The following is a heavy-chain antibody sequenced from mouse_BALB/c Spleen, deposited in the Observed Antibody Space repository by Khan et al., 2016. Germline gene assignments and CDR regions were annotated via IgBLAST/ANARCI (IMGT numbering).Heavy chain of an antibody. J-gene: IGHJ3*01. Sequence: QVQLQQSGPELVRPGASVKMSCKASGYTFTSYWMHWVKQRPGQGLEWIGMTDPPNSETRLNQKFKDKATLNVDKSSNTAYMQLSSLTSEDSAVYYYARTSYYGVPWFAYWGQGTLVTVSA. CDR1: GYTFTSYW. V-gene: IGHV1S127*01. CDR3: ARTSYYGVPWFAY. CDR2: TDPPNSET. D-gene: IGHD1-1*01.